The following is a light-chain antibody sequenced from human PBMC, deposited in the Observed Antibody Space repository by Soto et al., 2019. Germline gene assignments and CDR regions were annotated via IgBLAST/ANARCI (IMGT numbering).Light chain of an antibody. CDR1: QRVKNY. CDR3: QQCFRITPT. V-gene: IGKV1-39*01. J-gene: IGKJ1*01. Sequence: DVQMTQSPSSLSASVGDRVTITLRESQRVKNYLNWYPQTXGKAPKXXIYAASNLQRGVSSRFSGSGAGTDFTRTIDSLQPDDVAIDYCQQCFRITPTFGHGTKVDIK. CDR2: AAS.